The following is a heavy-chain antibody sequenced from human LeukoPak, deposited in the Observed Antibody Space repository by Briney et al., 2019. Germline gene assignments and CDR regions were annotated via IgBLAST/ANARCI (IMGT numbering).Heavy chain of an antibody. CDR2: IWYDGSDK. CDR3: ARAGYCSGGSCYGSDY. D-gene: IGHD2-15*01. Sequence: GGSLRLSCAASGFIFSIYGMHWVRQAPGKGLEWVAVIWYDGSDKYYAESVKGRFNISRDNSKNSLYLQMDSLRAEDTAVYYCARAGYCSGGSCYGSDYWGQGTLVSVSS. CDR1: GFIFSIYG. J-gene: IGHJ4*02. V-gene: IGHV3-33*01.